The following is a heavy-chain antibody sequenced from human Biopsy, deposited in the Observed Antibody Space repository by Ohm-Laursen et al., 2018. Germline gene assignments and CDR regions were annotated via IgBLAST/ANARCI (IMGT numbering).Heavy chain of an antibody. J-gene: IGHJ5*02. CDR2: IIPIFQTT. CDR3: ATVRGLVWFGELIA. V-gene: IGHV1-69*06. Sequence: GSSVKVSCNVIGGTFSASGISWVRLPPGHGLEFVGGIIPIFQTTHYAQSFQGRVTIVAGKSTSTAYMELSSLRSDDTAIYYCATVRGLVWFGELIAWGQGTLVTVSS. CDR1: GGTFSASG. D-gene: IGHD3-10*01.